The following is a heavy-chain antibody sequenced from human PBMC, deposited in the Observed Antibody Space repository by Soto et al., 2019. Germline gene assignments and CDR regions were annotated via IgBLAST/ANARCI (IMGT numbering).Heavy chain of an antibody. J-gene: IGHJ4*02. Sequence: SETLSLTCTVSGGSISSYYWSWIRQPPGKGLEWIGYIYYSGSTNYNPSLKSRVTISVDTSKNQFSLKLSSVTAADTAVYYCARCLRGYSYGYYFDYWGQGNLVTV. CDR3: ARCLRGYSYGYYFDY. D-gene: IGHD5-18*01. V-gene: IGHV4-59*01. CDR2: IYYSGST. CDR1: GGSISSYY.